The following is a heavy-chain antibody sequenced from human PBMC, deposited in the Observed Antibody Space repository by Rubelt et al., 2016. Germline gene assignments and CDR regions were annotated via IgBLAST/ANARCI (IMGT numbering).Heavy chain of an antibody. CDR3: ARGRSSSWYDY. CDR2: INHSGST. D-gene: IGHD6-13*01. CDR1: GGSISSYY. Sequence: QVQLQESGPGLVKPSETLSLTCTVSGGSISSYYWSWIRQPPGKGLEWIGEINHSGSTNYNPSLKSRVTISVETSKNRFSLKLSSVTAADTAVYYCARGRSSSWYDYWGQGTLVTVSS. J-gene: IGHJ4*02. V-gene: IGHV4-59*12.